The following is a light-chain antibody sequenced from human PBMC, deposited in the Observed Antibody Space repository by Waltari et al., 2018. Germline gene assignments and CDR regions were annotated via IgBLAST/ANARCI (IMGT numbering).Light chain of an antibody. J-gene: IGLJ3*02. CDR1: TCAAAYYDL. CDR3: SSSADGTIVV. Sequence: QSALTQPSSVSGSPAQSITISCAVTTCAAAYYDLVSWYQCRPGKPPNLIIFDVFKTPFGVPDRFSGSKSGNTAYLTISGLQAEDEADYYCSSSADGTIVVFGGGTKVTVL. CDR2: DVF. V-gene: IGLV2-23*02.